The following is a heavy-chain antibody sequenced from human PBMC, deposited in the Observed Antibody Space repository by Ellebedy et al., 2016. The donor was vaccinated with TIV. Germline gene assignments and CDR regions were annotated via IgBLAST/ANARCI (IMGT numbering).Heavy chain of an antibody. J-gene: IGHJ5*02. Sequence: ASVKVSXKTSGYTFTNYDISWVRQATGQGLEWMGWMNPKSGHTGYAQKFLGRLTLTRNTSVNTAYMELSSLKFEDTAVYYCARRRCCSNTTCKVKTIFGMMTPSPIDTWGRGTLVTVSS. CDR2: MNPKSGHT. CDR1: GYTFTNYD. CDR3: ARRRCCSNTTCKVKTIFGMMTPSPIDT. V-gene: IGHV1-8*01. D-gene: IGHD2-2*01.